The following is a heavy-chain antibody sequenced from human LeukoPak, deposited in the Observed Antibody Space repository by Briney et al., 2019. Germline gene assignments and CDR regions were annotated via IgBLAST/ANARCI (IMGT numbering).Heavy chain of an antibody. CDR1: GFTFSSYA. CDR3: ARIYGDYEDY. D-gene: IGHD4-17*01. J-gene: IGHJ4*02. CDR2: IPYDGSNK. Sequence: PGRSLRLSRAASGFTFSSYAMHWVRQAPGKGLEWVAVIPYDGSNKYYADSVKGRFTISRDNSKNTLYLQMNSLRAEDTAVYYCARIYGDYEDYWGQGTLVTVSS. V-gene: IGHV3-30*04.